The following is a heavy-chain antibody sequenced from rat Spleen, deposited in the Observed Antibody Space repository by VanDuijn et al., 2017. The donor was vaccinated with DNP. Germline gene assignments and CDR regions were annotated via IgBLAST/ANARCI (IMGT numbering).Heavy chain of an antibody. CDR2: ISYSGST. CDR3: ARWDHYIGFAY. Sequence: EMQLQESGPGLVRPSQSLSLTCSVTGYSVTGSFRWHWIRKFPGNKMEWIGHISYSGSTSYNPSIKSRIPITRDTSKNQFFLQLNSVTTEYTATYYWARWDHYIGFAYWGQGTLVTVSS. J-gene: IGHJ3*01. CDR1: GYSVTGSF. D-gene: IGHD1-1*01. V-gene: IGHV3-1*01.